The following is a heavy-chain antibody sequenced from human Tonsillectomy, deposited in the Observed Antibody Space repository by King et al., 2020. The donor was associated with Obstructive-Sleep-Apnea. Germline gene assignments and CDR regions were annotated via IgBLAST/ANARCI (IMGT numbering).Heavy chain of an antibody. CDR3: ARSTYYYYGMDV. CDR1: GGSISSYY. J-gene: IGHJ6*02. Sequence: QLQESGPGLVKPSETLSLTCTVSGGSISSYYWSWIRQPPGKGLEWIGYIYYSVSTNYNPSLKGRVTISVDTSKNQFSLKLSSVTAADTAVYYCARSTYYYYGMDVWGQGTTVTVSS. CDR2: IYYSVST. V-gene: IGHV4-59*08.